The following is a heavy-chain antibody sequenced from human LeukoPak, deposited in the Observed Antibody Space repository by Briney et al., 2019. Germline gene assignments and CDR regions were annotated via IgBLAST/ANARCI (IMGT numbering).Heavy chain of an antibody. CDR2: IYSGGST. CDR3: AREWNQIVGATSVLSRAFDI. Sequence: GGSLRLSCAASGFTVSSNYMSWVRQAPGKGLEWVSVIYSGGSTYYADSVKGRFTISRDNSKNTLYLQMNSLRSDDTAVYYCAREWNQIVGATSVLSRAFDIWGQGTMVTVSS. V-gene: IGHV3-53*05. J-gene: IGHJ3*02. D-gene: IGHD1-26*01. CDR1: GFTVSSNY.